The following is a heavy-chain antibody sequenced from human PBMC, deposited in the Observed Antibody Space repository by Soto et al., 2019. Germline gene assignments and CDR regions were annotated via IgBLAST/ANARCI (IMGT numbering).Heavy chain of an antibody. CDR2: IYYSGST. CDR3: ARDERQQLAGDYYYGMDV. CDR1: GCSITSYY. Sequence: SETLSLTCIVSGCSITSYYWSWVRQPPGEGLEWIGYIYYSGSTYYNPSLKSRVTISVDTSKNQFSLKLSSVTAADTAVYYCARDERQQLAGDYYYGMDVWGQGTTVTVSS. V-gene: IGHV4-59*12. J-gene: IGHJ6*02. D-gene: IGHD6-13*01.